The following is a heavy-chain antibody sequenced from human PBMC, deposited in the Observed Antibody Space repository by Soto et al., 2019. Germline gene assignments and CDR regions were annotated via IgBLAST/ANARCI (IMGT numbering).Heavy chain of an antibody. CDR1: GYTSADFG. CDR2: VSGNNGAS. D-gene: IGHD2-2*01. V-gene: IGHV1-18*04. J-gene: IGHJ5*01. Sequence: QVQLMQSGTEVKKPGASVTVSCKASGYTSADFGISWVRQAPGQGLEWMGWVSGNNGASNPAPKVQGRITMTLDTSTGVSYMGLRSLRSDDTAIDYCVRDQKYFRVNGNWFDSWGQGTLVSVSS. CDR3: VRDQKYFRVNGNWFDS.